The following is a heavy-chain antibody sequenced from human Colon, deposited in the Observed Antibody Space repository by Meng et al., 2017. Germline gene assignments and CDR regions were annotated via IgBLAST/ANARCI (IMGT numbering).Heavy chain of an antibody. Sequence: GESLKILCSASGFPVSSRYISWVRQAPGKGLEWLSVPYSSGSTYYAGSLQCRFPIPRDTSQNTVFLQMNSLRLEDTAVYYCARALYHIIRGYYFDSWGQGTLVTVSS. J-gene: IGHJ4*02. CDR2: PYSSGST. CDR3: ARALYHIIRGYYFDS. CDR1: GFPVSSRY. V-gene: IGHV3-53*01. D-gene: IGHD3-9*01.